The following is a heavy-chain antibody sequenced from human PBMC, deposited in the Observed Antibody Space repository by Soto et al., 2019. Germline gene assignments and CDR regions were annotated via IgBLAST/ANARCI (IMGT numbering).Heavy chain of an antibody. CDR1: GYTFTGYY. CDR3: ERVPRGIVVVTAIIDYFDY. Sequence: ASVKVSCKASGYTFTGYYMHWVRQAPGQGLEWMGWINPNSGGTNYAQKFQGWVTMTRDTSISTAYMELSRLRSDDTAVYYCERVPRGIVVVTAIIDYFDYWGQGTLVTVSS. D-gene: IGHD2-21*02. V-gene: IGHV1-2*04. J-gene: IGHJ4*02. CDR2: INPNSGGT.